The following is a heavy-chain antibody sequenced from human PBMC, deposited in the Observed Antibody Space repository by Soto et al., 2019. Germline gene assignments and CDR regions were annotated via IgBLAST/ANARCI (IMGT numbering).Heavy chain of an antibody. CDR3: ARVRNSSGYYYVYFDY. V-gene: IGHV1-69*13. D-gene: IGHD3-22*01. CDR2: IIPIFGTA. Sequence: ASVKVSCKASGGTFSSYAISWVRQAPGQGLEWMGGIIPIFGTANYAQKFQGRVTITADESTSTAYMELSSLRSEDTAVYYCARVRNSSGYYYVYFDYWGQGTLVTVSS. CDR1: GGTFSSYA. J-gene: IGHJ4*02.